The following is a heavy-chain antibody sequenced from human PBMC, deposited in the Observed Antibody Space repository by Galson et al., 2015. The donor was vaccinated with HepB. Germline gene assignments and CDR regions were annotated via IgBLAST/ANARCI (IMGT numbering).Heavy chain of an antibody. CDR3: AKEFKDYSSGTYIDY. V-gene: IGHV3-23*01. CDR2: ISGGDGSA. J-gene: IGHJ4*02. D-gene: IGHD3-10*01. CDR1: GFTFTDYA. Sequence: SLRLSCAASGFTFTDYALTWVRQAPGKGLEWVSTISGGDGSATYADSVKGRVTIPRDISKNTLYLELNSLRAGDTAAYYCAKEFKDYSSGTYIDYWGQGTLVTVSS.